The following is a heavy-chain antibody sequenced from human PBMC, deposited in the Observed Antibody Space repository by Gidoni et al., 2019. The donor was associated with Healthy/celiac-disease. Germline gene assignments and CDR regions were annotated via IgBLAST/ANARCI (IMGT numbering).Heavy chain of an antibody. J-gene: IGHJ4*02. CDR1: VFHFRSNA. D-gene: IGHD6-19*01. Sequence: EVQLLESGGGLVQPGGSLSLSCAGFVFHFRSNAMGWVRQAPGTGVEWVSAISGSGGSTYYADSVKGRFTISRDNSKNTLYLQMNSLRAEDTAVYYCAKWGRAAVAGHGYYWGQGTLVTVSS. V-gene: IGHV3-23*01. CDR2: ISGSGGST. CDR3: AKWGRAAVAGHGYY.